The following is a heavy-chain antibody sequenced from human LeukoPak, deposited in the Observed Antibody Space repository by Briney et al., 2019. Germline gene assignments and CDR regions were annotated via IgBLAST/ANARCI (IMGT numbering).Heavy chain of an antibody. CDR2: FIAYNGKT. V-gene: IGHV1-18*01. Sequence: ASVKVSCKASGYIFTSYGISWVRQAPGQGLEWMGWFIAYNGKTNYEQKHQGSVTLTTDTSTTTASMELKSLSPNDTAVYYCWRDLIPYNTMVRGIPYYFDYWGQGTPVTVSS. D-gene: IGHD3-10*01. CDR1: GYIFTSYG. J-gene: IGHJ4*02. CDR3: WRDLIPYNTMVRGIPYYFDY.